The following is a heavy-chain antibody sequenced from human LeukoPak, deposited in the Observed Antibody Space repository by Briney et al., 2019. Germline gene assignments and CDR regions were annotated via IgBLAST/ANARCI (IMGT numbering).Heavy chain of an antibody. Sequence: ASVKVSCKASGHKFIAYYMHWVRQAPGQGLEWMGIINPSGGSTSYAQRFQGRVAMTRDTSTTTVYMEVNSLTSEDTAVYFCARDGPTAAPFDYWGQGTLVTVSS. CDR2: INPSGGST. J-gene: IGHJ4*02. D-gene: IGHD2-2*01. CDR1: GHKFIAYY. V-gene: IGHV1-46*01. CDR3: ARDGPTAAPFDY.